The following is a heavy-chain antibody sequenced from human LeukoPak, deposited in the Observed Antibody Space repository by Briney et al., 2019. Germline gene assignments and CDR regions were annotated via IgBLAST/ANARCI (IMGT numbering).Heavy chain of an antibody. CDR2: IYTSGST. CDR1: GGSISSYY. V-gene: IGHV4-4*07. Sequence: PSETLSLTCTVSGGSISSYYWSWIRQPAGKGLEWIGRIYTSGSTNYNPSLKSRVTMSVDTSKNQFSLKLSSVTAADTAVYYCARYGLLGLSEINGFDIWGQGTMVTVSA. J-gene: IGHJ3*02. D-gene: IGHD2-2*01. CDR3: ARYGLLGLSEINGFDI.